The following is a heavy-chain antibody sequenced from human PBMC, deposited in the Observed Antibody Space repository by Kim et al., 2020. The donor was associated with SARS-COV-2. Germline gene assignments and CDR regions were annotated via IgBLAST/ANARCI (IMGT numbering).Heavy chain of an antibody. D-gene: IGHD6-13*01. CDR1: GYTFTSYA. V-gene: IGHV1-3*01. CDR3: ASLAALVEGHDAFDI. J-gene: IGHJ3*02. Sequence: ASVKVSCKASGYTFTSYAMHWVRQAPGQRLEWMGWINAGNRNTKYSQKFQGRVTITRDTSASTAYMELSSLRSEDTAVYYCASLAALVEGHDAFDIWGQGTMVTVSS. CDR2: INAGNRNT.